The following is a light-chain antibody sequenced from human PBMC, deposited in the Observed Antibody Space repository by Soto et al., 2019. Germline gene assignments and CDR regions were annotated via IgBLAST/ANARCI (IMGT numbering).Light chain of an antibody. CDR1: QSVGVN. CDR3: QQYEEWPPQLT. J-gene: IGKJ4*01. CDR2: GAS. V-gene: IGKV3-15*01. Sequence: EIVMTQSPATLSVSPGEGATLSCRAGQSVGVNLAWYQQMPGQAPRLLIYGASTRATGVPARFSGSGSVTEFTLTISSLQSEDFAVYYCQQYEEWPPQLTFGGGTKVEI.